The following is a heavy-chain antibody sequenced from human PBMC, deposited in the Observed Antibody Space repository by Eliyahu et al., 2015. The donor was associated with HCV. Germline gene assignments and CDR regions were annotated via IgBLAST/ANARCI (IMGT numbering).Heavy chain of an antibody. J-gene: IGHJ5*02. CDR3: ARVEYSSSSVDWFDP. CDR1: GFTVSSNY. D-gene: IGHD6-6*01. CDR2: IYSGGST. V-gene: IGHV3-53*01. Sequence: EVQLVESGGGLIQPGGSLRLSCAASGFTVSSNYMSWVRQAPGXGLEWVSVIYSGGSTYYADSVKGRFTISRDNSKNTLYLQMNSLRAEDTAVYYCARVEYSSSSVDWFDPWGQGTLVTVSS.